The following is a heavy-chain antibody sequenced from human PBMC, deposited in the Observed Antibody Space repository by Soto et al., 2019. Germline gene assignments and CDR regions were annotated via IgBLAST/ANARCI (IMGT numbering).Heavy chain of an antibody. CDR3: ARGGPRICSSTSCYSGRAWFDP. D-gene: IGHD2-2*02. CDR1: GFTFSSYS. V-gene: IGHV3-21*01. CDR2: ISSSSSYI. J-gene: IGHJ5*02. Sequence: EVQLVESGGGLVKPGGSLRLSCAASGFTFSSYSMNWVRQAPGKGLEWVSSISSSSSYIYYADSVKGRFTISRDNAKNSLYLQMNSLRAEDTAVYYCARGGPRICSSTSCYSGRAWFDPWGQGTLVTVSS.